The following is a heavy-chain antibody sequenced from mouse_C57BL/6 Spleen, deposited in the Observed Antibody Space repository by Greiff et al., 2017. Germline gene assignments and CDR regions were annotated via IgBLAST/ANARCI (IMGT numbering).Heavy chain of an antibody. CDR1: GYAFSSSW. D-gene: IGHD1-1*01. V-gene: IGHV1-82*01. Sequence: QVQLQQSGPELVKPGASVKISCKASGYAFSSSWMNWVKQRPGKGLEWIGRIYPGDGDTNYNGKFKGKATLTAAKSSSTAYMQLSSLTSEYSAVYFCARLGYYGSRSGYFDFWGTGTTVTVSS. CDR2: IYPGDGDT. CDR3: ARLGYYGSRSGYFDF. J-gene: IGHJ1*03.